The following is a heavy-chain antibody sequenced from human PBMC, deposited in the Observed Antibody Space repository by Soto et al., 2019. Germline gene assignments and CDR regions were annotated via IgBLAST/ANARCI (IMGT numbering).Heavy chain of an antibody. CDR1: SDSISSYY. CDR3: GRATSCHLHFNS. J-gene: IGHJ4*02. V-gene: IGHV4-59*01. Sequence: SETLSLTCTVSSDSISSYYWSWIRQPPGKRLEWIGYISYSGSTDYNPSLKSRVTISGDTSKNQFSLKVSSVTAADTAVYYCGRATSCHLHFNSWRRRPLATVSS. CDR2: ISYSGST.